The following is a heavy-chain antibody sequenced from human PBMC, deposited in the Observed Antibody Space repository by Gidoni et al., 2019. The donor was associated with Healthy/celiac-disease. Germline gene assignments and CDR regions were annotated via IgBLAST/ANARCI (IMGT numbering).Heavy chain of an antibody. V-gene: IGHV3-43*01. CDR2: ISWDGGST. J-gene: IGHJ4*02. CDR3: ATAGGLAYFDY. CDR1: GFTFDDYT. D-gene: IGHD3-10*01. Sequence: VQLVESGGVVVQHGGSMSSPCAASGFTFDDYTMHWVRQAPGKGLEWVSLISWDGGSTYYADSVKGRFTISRDNSKNSLYLQMNSLRTEDTALYYCATAGGLAYFDYWGQRTLVTVSS.